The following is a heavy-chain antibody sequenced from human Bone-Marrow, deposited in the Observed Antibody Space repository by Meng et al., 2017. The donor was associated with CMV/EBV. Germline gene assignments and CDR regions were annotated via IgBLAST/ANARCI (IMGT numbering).Heavy chain of an antibody. CDR2: IKQDGSEK. J-gene: IGHJ6*02. CDR3: ARGNDILTGSTSLPFDYYGMDV. CDR1: GFTFSSYW. D-gene: IGHD3-9*01. V-gene: IGHV3-7*01. Sequence: GGSLRLSCAASGFTFSSYWMSWVRQAPGKGLEWVANIKQDGSEKYYVDSVKGRFTVSRDNAKNSLYLQMNSLRAEDTAVYYCARGNDILTGSTSLPFDYYGMDVWGQGTTVTVS.